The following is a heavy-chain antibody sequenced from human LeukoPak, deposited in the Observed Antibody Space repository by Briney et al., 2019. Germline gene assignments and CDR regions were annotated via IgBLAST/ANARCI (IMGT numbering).Heavy chain of an antibody. CDR2: IYYSGST. CDR3: ARDRASYYDFWSGYYTGIGRFDP. Sequence: PSQTLSLTCTVSGGSISSGDYYWSWIRQPPGKGLEWIGYIYYSGSTYYNPSLKSRVTISVDASKNQFSLKLSSVTAADTAVYYCARDRASYYDFWSGYYTGIGRFDPWGQGTLVTVSS. J-gene: IGHJ5*02. D-gene: IGHD3-3*01. CDR1: GGSISSGDYY. V-gene: IGHV4-30-4*08.